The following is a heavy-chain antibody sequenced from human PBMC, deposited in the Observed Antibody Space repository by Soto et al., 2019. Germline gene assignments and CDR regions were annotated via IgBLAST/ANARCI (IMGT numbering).Heavy chain of an antibody. V-gene: IGHV3-33*01. D-gene: IGHD3-9*01. CDR2: IWYDGSNK. Sequence: GGSLRLSCAASGFTFSSYGMHWVRQAPGKGLEWVAVIWYDGSNKYYADSVKGRFTISRDNSKNTLYLQMNSLRAEDTAVYYCARDGEVRYFDWLSPTNWFDPWGQGTLVTVSS. CDR3: ARDGEVRYFDWLSPTNWFDP. J-gene: IGHJ5*02. CDR1: GFTFSSYG.